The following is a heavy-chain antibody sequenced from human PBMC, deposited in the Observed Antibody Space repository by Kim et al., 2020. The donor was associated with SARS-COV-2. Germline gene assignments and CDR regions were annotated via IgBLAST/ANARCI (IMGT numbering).Heavy chain of an antibody. Sequence: SETLSLTCSVSGASISSYYWSWIRQPPGKGLEWIGYSYYSGSTNYNPSLKSRVTMSVDTSKNQFSLLLSSVTAADTAVYYCARLYSSGWCIDYWGQGTLVTVSS. D-gene: IGHD6-19*01. CDR2: SYYSGST. CDR3: ARLYSSGWCIDY. J-gene: IGHJ4*02. V-gene: IGHV4-59*01. CDR1: GASISSYY.